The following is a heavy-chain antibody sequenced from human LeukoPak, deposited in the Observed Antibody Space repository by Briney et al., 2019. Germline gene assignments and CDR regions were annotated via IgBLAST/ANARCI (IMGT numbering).Heavy chain of an antibody. V-gene: IGHV1-8*01. CDR2: MNPNSGNT. J-gene: IGHJ6*03. CDR3: ARGPSDMATIWAYYYYMDV. Sequence: GASVKVSCKASGYTFTSYDINWVRQATGQGLEWMGWMNPNSGNTGYAQKFQGRVTMTRNTSISTAYMELSSLRSEDTAVYYCARGPSDMATIWAYYYYMDVWGKGTTVTVSS. D-gene: IGHD5-24*01. CDR1: GYTFTSYD.